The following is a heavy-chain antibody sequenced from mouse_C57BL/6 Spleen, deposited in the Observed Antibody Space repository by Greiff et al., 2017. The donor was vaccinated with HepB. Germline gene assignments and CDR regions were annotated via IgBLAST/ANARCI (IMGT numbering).Heavy chain of an antibody. Sequence: QVQLQQPGAELVKPGASVKMSCKASGYTFTSYWLTWVKQRPGQGLEWIGDIYPGSGSTNYNEKFKSKATLTVDTSSSTAYMQLSSLTSEDSAGYYCARSNYGSSSWFAYWGQGTLVTVSA. J-gene: IGHJ3*01. D-gene: IGHD1-1*01. V-gene: IGHV1-55*01. CDR1: GYTFTSYW. CDR2: IYPGSGST. CDR3: ARSNYGSSSWFAY.